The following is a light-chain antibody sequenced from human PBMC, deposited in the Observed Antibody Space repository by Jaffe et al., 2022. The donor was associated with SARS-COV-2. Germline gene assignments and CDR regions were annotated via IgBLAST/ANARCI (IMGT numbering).Light chain of an antibody. Sequence: QSALTQPASVSGSPGQSITISCTGTSSDVGGYKYVSWYQHHPGKAPKLIIYEVSNRPSGVSNRFSGSKSGNTASLTISGLQAEDEADYYCSSYTSSRSWVFGGGTKLTVL. CDR3: SSYTSSRSWV. V-gene: IGLV2-14*01. CDR2: EVS. CDR1: SSDVGGYKY. J-gene: IGLJ3*02.